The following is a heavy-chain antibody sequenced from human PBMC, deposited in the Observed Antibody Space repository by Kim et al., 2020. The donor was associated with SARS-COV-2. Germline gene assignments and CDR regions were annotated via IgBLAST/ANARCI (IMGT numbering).Heavy chain of an antibody. CDR2: YT. CDR3: ASQQQLGGFDV. Sequence: YTNHRPSFQGHVTISLDTSINTAYLQWSRLKASDTAMYYCASQQQLGGFDVWGQGTTVTVSS. V-gene: IGHV5-10-1*01. D-gene: IGHD3-16*01. J-gene: IGHJ6*02.